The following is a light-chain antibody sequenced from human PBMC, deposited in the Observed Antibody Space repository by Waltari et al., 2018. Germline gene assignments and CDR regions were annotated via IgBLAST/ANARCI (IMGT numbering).Light chain of an antibody. Sequence: QSVLTQPPSVSGAPGPRVTISCPVSWSHIGAGYYVHWYQQLPGKAPTLLVYGVNTRPPGVPDRFFGSKSGTSASLAIPGLQPEDEADYYCQSYDTSLGVVFGGGTKLTVL. J-gene: IGLJ2*01. CDR1: WSHIGAGYY. CDR3: QSYDTSLGVV. V-gene: IGLV1-40*01. CDR2: GVN.